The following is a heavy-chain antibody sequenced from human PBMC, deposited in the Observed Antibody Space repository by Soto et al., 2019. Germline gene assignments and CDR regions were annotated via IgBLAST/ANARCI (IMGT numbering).Heavy chain of an antibody. Sequence: GGSLRLSCAAAGFTISSDAMSGVGKATGKGLEWVSAISGSGGRTYYADSVKGRFTISRDNSKNTVYVQMNSLRAEDRAVYYCAKDGVGDYDGAGRRYVDDWGQGTLATVSS. D-gene: IGHD3-10*01. V-gene: IGHV3-23*01. CDR2: ISGSGGRT. J-gene: IGHJ4*02. CDR1: GFTISSDA. CDR3: AKDGVGDYDGAGRRYVDD.